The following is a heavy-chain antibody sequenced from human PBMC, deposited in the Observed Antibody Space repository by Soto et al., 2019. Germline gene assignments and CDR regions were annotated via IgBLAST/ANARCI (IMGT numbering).Heavy chain of an antibody. Sequence: GGSLRLSCAASGFNFSSYAMHWVRQAPGKGLEWVAVISYDGGKKYYADSVKGRFTISRDNSKNTLYVEMNSLSAEDTDVYYCAREDSIIMPAVSDFWGQGTLVTVSS. D-gene: IGHD2-2*01. V-gene: IGHV3-30*04. CDR2: ISYDGGKK. J-gene: IGHJ4*02. CDR3: AREDSIIMPAVSDF. CDR1: GFNFSSYA.